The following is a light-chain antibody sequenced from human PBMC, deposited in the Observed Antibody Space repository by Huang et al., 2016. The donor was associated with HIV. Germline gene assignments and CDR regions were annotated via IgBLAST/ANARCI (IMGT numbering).Light chain of an antibody. CDR1: QRVSSTY. Sequence: EIVLTQSPGTLSLSPGERATLSCRASQRVSSTYLAWYQQKPGQAPRLLIYGASSRATGIPDRFSGSGSGTDFTLTISRLEPEDFAVYYCQQYDSSLWTFGQGTKVEIK. CDR2: GAS. J-gene: IGKJ1*01. V-gene: IGKV3-20*01. CDR3: QQYDSSLWT.